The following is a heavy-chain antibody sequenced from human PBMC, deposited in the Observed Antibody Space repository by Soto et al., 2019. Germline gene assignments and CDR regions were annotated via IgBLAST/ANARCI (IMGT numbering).Heavy chain of an antibody. CDR3: ARASDSSGWYYYYYGIDV. CDR1: GGSISSSNW. D-gene: IGHD6-19*01. CDR2: IYHSGST. V-gene: IGHV4-4*02. Sequence: SETLSLTCAVSGGSISSSNWWSWVRQPPGKGLEWIGEIYHSGSTNYNPSLKSRVTISVDKSKNQFSLKLSSVTAADTAVYYCARASDSSGWYYYYYGIDVWGQGTTVTVSS. J-gene: IGHJ6*02.